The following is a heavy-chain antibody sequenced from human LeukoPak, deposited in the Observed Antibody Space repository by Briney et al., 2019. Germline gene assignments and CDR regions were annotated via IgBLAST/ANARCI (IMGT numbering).Heavy chain of an antibody. J-gene: IGHJ4*02. CDR2: ISYDGSNK. D-gene: IGHD5-12*01. V-gene: IGHV3-30-3*01. CDR3: ATINVDMDV. Sequence: PGRSLRLSCAASGFTFSSYAMHWVRQAPGKGLEWVAVISYDGSNKYYADSVKGRFTISRDNSKNTLYLQMNSLRAEDTAVYYCATINVDMDVWGQGTLVTVSS. CDR1: GFTFSSYA.